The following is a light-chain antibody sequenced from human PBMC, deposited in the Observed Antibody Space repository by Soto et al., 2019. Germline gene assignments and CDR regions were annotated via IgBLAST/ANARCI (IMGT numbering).Light chain of an antibody. CDR2: KAS. CDR1: QTISSW. CDR3: QHYNSYSEA. Sequence: DVQMTQSPSTVSGSKGDRVTITCRASQTISSWLAWYQQKPGKAPKLLIYKASTLKSGVPSRFSGSGSGTEFTLTISSLQPDDFATYYCQHYNSYSEAFGQGAKVDIK. V-gene: IGKV1-5*03. J-gene: IGKJ1*01.